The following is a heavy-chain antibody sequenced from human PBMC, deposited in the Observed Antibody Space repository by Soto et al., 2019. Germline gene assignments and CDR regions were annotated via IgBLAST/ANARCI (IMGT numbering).Heavy chain of an antibody. CDR2: INSDGSST. Sequence: GGSLRLSCAASGFTFSSYWMHWVRQAPGKGLVWVSRINSDGSSTFYADSVKGRFTISRDNAKNTLYLQMNSLRAEDTAVYYCAKDEVFLVVVARDDYCIDVWGQGPTVTVSS. CDR1: GFTFSSYW. CDR3: AKDEVFLVVVARDDYCIDV. V-gene: IGHV3-74*01. D-gene: IGHD2-15*01. J-gene: IGHJ6*02.